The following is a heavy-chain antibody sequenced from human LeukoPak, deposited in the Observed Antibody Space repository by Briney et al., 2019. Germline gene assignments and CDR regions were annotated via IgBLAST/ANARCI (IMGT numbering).Heavy chain of an antibody. J-gene: IGHJ4*02. CDR2: IRGLADAA. CDR3: ARAPFGGWYKSYYFDY. V-gene: IGHV3-23*01. Sequence: GGSLRLSCAASGFNFSSYAMSWVRQAPGKGLEWVSGIRGLADAAYYADSLKGRFTISRDNSKNTVSLQTHTLRVEDTAVYYCARAPFGGWYKSYYFDYWGQGTLVTASS. CDR1: GFNFSSYA. D-gene: IGHD6-19*01.